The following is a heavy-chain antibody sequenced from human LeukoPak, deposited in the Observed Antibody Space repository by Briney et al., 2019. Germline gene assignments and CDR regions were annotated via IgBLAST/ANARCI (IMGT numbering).Heavy chain of an antibody. CDR2: ISSSSSYT. D-gene: IGHD6-13*01. CDR3: ARAGRYSSSWYRY. V-gene: IGHV3-11*06. J-gene: IGHJ4*02. Sequence: GGSLRLSCAASGFTFSDYYMSRIRQAPGKGLEWVSYISSSSSYTNYADSVKGRFTISRDNAKNSLYLQMNSLRAEDTAVYYCARAGRYSSSWYRYWGQGTLVTVSS. CDR1: GFTFSDYY.